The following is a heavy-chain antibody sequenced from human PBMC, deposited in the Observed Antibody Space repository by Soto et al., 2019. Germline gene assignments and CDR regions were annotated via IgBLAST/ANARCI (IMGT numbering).Heavy chain of an antibody. D-gene: IGHD3-9*01. CDR3: ARDRRVGYKRYSEF. Sequence: SETLSLTCTVSGVSITSYFWSWIRQTPGKGLDWIGSISFSGATYSNPSLKGRAALSVDTSENHLSLTLNSVTSADTAVYFCARDRRVGYKRYSEFWGQGNQVNVSA. CDR2: ISFSGAT. V-gene: IGHV4-59*01. CDR1: GVSITSYF. J-gene: IGHJ4*02.